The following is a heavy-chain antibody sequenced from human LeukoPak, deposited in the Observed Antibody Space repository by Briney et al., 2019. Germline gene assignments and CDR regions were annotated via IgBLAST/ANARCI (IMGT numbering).Heavy chain of an antibody. CDR2: IYYSGST. J-gene: IGHJ6*03. D-gene: IGHD1-26*01. Sequence: SETLSLTCTVSGGSMNSGGYYWIWIRQHPGKGLEWLGYIYYSGSTYYNPSLKSRVTISVDTSKNQFSLKLSSVTAADTAVYYCARELIVPDGGGYYYYYMDVWGQGTTVTPSS. CDR1: GGSMNSGGYY. V-gene: IGHV4-31*03. CDR3: ARELIVPDGGGYYYYYMDV.